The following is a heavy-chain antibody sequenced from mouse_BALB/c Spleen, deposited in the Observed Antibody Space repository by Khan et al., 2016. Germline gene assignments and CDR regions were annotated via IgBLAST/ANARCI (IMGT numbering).Heavy chain of an antibody. CDR1: GFAFSRYW. V-gene: IGHV4-2*02. D-gene: IGHD1-1*01. CDR2: INPGSSTI. J-gene: IGHJ2*01. CDR3: ARLGYYGYLDY. Sequence: EVKLLESGGGLVQPGGSLNLSCAASGFAFSRYWMSWARQAPGKGQEWIGEINPGSSTINYTPSLKDKFIISRDNAKNTLYLQMSKVRSEDTALYYCARLGYYGYLDYWGQGTTLTVSS.